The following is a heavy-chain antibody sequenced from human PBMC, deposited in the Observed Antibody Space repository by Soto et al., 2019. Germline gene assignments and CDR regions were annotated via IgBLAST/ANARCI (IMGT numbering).Heavy chain of an antibody. J-gene: IGHJ3*02. D-gene: IGHD3-9*01. CDR3: ERADSYDILTGYYNATGAFDI. CDR2: IAYDGSNK. V-gene: IGHV3-30-3*01. CDR1: GFTFSSYA. Sequence: QVQLVESGGGVVQPVRSLRLSCAASGFTFSSYAMHCVRQAPGKGLEWVAVIAYDGSNKYYADSVKVLFTISIDNSKNTVYLQMNRLRAEDTAVYYCERADSYDILTGYYNATGAFDIWGQGTMVTVSS.